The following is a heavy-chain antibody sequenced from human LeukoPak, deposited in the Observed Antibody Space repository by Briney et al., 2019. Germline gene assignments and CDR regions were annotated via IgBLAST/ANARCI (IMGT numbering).Heavy chain of an antibody. CDR2: INHSGST. Sequence: PSETLSLTCAVYGGSFSGYYWSWIRQPPGKGLEWIGEINHSGSTNYNPSLKSRVTISVDTSKNQFSLKLGSVTAADTAVYYCASRVGASDYWGQGTLVTVSS. D-gene: IGHD1-26*01. CDR1: GGSFSGYY. J-gene: IGHJ4*02. CDR3: ASRVGASDY. V-gene: IGHV4-34*01.